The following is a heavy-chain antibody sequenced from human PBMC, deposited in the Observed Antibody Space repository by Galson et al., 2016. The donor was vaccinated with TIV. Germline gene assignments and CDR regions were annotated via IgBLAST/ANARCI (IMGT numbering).Heavy chain of an antibody. J-gene: IGHJ4*02. Sequence: SLRLSCAASGFSFGTYGMTWVRQAPGKGLEWVASINQDGSDSPYVDSVKGRFTISRDNAKKSLFLQMNGLRGEDTGVYYCAPGVSAASTGVNWSQGTLVTVSS. D-gene: IGHD6-13*01. CDR1: GFSFGTYG. V-gene: IGHV3-7*01. CDR2: INQDGSDS. CDR3: APGVSAASTGVN.